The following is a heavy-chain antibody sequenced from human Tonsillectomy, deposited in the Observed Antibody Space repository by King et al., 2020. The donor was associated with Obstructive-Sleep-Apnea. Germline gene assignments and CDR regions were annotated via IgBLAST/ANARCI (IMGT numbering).Heavy chain of an antibody. D-gene: IGHD2/OR15-2a*01. CDR1: GYTFTDYY. CDR2: INPNSGGT. V-gene: IGHV1-2*02. Sequence: QLVQSGAEVKKPGASVKVSCKASGYTFTDYYIHWVRQAPGQGLEWMGWINPNSGGTNYAQKFQGRVTMTRATSISTAYMELSRLRSAETAVYYCARGVVYGTNFPGYWGQGTLVAVSS. CDR3: ARGVVYGTNFPGY. J-gene: IGHJ4*02.